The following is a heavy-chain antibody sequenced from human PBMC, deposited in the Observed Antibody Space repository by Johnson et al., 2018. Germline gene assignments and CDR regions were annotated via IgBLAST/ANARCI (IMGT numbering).Heavy chain of an antibody. Sequence: QVQLVQSGAEVKKPGSSVKVSCKASGGTFSSYAISWVRQAPGQGLEWMGGIIPIFGTANYAQKFQGRVTITAAESTSTAYMELSSLRSEDKAVYYWAGAAGGYSYGWGAFDIWGQGTMVTVSS. CDR3: AGAAGGYSYGWGAFDI. CDR2: IIPIFGTA. J-gene: IGHJ3*02. CDR1: GGTFSSYA. D-gene: IGHD5-18*01. V-gene: IGHV1-69*12.